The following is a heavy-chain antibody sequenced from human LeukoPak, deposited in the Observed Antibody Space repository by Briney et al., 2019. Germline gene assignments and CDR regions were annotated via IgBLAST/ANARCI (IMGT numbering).Heavy chain of an antibody. V-gene: IGHV4-34*01. CDR1: GGSFSGYY. D-gene: IGHD6-6*01. CDR3: ASFPSSSVYYYYMDV. Sequence: SETLPLTCAVYGGSFSGYYWSWIRQPPGKGLEWIGEINHSGSTNYNPSLKSRVTISVDTSKNQFSLKLSSVTAADTAVYYCASFPSSSVYYYYMDVWGKGTTVTVSS. CDR2: INHSGST. J-gene: IGHJ6*03.